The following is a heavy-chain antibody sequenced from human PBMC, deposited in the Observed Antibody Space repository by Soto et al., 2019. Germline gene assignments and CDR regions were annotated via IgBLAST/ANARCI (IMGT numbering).Heavy chain of an antibody. D-gene: IGHD3-3*01. CDR3: ARKYYDFWSGYYTSDDHYMDV. V-gene: IGHV3-48*01. CDR2: ISSSSSTI. J-gene: IGHJ6*03. CDR1: GFTFSSYS. Sequence: VQLVESGGGLVQPGGSLRLSCAASGFTFSSYSMNWVRQAPGKGLEWVSYISSSSSTIYYADSVKGRFTISRDNAKNSLYLQMNSLRAEDTAVYYCARKYYDFWSGYYTSDDHYMDVWGKGTTVTVSS.